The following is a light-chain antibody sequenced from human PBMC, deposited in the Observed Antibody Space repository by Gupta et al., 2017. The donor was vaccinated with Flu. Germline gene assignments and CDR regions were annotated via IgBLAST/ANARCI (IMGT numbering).Light chain of an antibody. CDR3: QQYGSSGFT. CDR2: DAS. V-gene: IGKV3-20*01. J-gene: IGKJ3*01. CDR1: QSVSSSY. Sequence: EIVLTQSPGTLSLSRGERATLSCRASQSVSSSYLAWYQQQPGQAPRLLLYDASSRAIGIPDRFSGSGAGKDCTLTIIRLEPEDFAVYYCQQYGSSGFTFGPGTKVDIK.